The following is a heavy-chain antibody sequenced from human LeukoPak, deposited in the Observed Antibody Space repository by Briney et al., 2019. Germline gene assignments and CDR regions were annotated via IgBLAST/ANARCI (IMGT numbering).Heavy chain of an antibody. CDR3: AHSAMVREMDYGMDV. D-gene: IGHD3-10*01. CDR1: GFSLSSSGVG. V-gene: IGHV2-5*02. CDR2: IYWDDDK. Sequence: SGPTLVKPTQTLTLTCTFSGFSLSSSGVGVNWIRQPPGQALEWLALIYWDDDKRYSPSLSSRLTITKDTSKSQVVLTMTNMDPVDTATYYCAHSAMVREMDYGMDVWGKGTTVTVSS. J-gene: IGHJ6*04.